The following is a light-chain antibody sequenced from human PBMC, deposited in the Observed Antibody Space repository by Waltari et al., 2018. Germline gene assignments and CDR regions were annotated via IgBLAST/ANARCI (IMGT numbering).Light chain of an antibody. Sequence: QSVLTQPPSVSGAPGQRVSIPCTGSGSNLGAGYDVHWYQQHPGKAPKLLIYGTRTRPPGVPDRFFGSQSGTSASLAITALQAEDEAEYYCQSYDTRLSVVFGGGTKLTVL. CDR1: GSNLGAGYD. V-gene: IGLV1-40*01. J-gene: IGLJ2*01. CDR2: GTR. CDR3: QSYDTRLSVV.